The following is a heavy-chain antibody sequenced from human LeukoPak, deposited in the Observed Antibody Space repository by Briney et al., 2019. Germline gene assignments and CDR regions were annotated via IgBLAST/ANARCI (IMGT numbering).Heavy chain of an antibody. CDR3: AKDQGYGGYYFDY. J-gene: IGHJ4*02. D-gene: IGHD5-18*01. Sequence: GGSLRLSCAASGFTFSSYGMPWVRQAPGKGLEWVAVIWYDGSNKYYADSVKGRFTISRDNSKNTLYLQMNSLRAEDTAVYYCAKDQGYGGYYFDYWGQGTLVTVSS. CDR1: GFTFSSYG. CDR2: IWYDGSNK. V-gene: IGHV3-33*06.